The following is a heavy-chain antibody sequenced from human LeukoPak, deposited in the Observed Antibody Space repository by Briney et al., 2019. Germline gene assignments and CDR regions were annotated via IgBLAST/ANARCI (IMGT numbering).Heavy chain of an antibody. V-gene: IGHV4-59*01. Sequence: SETLSLTCSVSGASFSSDYWNWIRQSPGRGLEGIGYTHYRGDINYNPSLKSRLTMSVDASSNQVSLKLSSVTAADAAVYYCGRNLGSGSDHWGQGTLVTVSS. D-gene: IGHD3-10*01. CDR2: THYRGDI. CDR1: GASFSSDY. CDR3: GRNLGSGSDH. J-gene: IGHJ4*02.